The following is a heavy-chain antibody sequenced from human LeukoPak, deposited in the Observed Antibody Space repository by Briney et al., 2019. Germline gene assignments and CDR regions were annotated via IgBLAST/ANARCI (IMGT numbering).Heavy chain of an antibody. CDR1: GGTFSSYT. D-gene: IGHD2-15*01. CDR3: ARDRVLSYCSGGSCYFGY. CDR2: ISAYNGNT. V-gene: IGHV1-18*01. Sequence: ASVKVSCKASGGTFSSYTISWVRQAPGQGLEWMGWISAYNGNTNYAQKLQGGVTMTTDTSTSTAYMELRSLRSDDTAVYYCARDRVLSYCSGGSCYFGYWGQGTLVTVSS. J-gene: IGHJ4*02.